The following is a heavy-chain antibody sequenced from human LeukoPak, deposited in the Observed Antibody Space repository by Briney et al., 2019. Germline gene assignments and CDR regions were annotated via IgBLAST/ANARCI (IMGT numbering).Heavy chain of an antibody. D-gene: IGHD3-9*01. Sequence: PGGSLRLSCAASGFTFSSYAMSWVRQAPGKGLEWVSAISGSGGSTYYADSVKGRFTISRDNSKNTLYLQMNSLRAEDTAVYYCARTLGDYDISTGYYNPYYYGMDVWGQGTTVTVSS. CDR1: GFTFSSYA. V-gene: IGHV3-23*01. CDR2: ISGSGGST. J-gene: IGHJ6*02. CDR3: ARTLGDYDISTGYYNPYYYGMDV.